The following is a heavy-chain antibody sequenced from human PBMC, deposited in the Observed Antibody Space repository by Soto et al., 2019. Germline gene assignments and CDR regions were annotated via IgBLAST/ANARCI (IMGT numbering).Heavy chain of an antibody. V-gene: IGHV1-46*03. CDR2: IDPSGDST. J-gene: IGHJ6*01. Sequence: QEQLVQSGAEVKKPGASVKVSCKASGYTFTSFYIHWVRQAPGQGLEWMGIIDPSGDSTNYAQKFQGRVTFTRDKSTSTVYMDLSSLRSEDTAVYYCSRVYGSGTQNFYYGMDVWGQGTTVTVSS. D-gene: IGHD3-10*01. CDR1: GYTFTSFY. CDR3: SRVYGSGTQNFYYGMDV.